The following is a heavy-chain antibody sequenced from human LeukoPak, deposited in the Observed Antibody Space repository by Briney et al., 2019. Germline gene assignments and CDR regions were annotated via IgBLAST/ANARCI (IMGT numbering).Heavy chain of an antibody. Sequence: GGSLRLSCAASGFTFSSYVMSWVRQAPGKGLEWVANIKQDGSVKYYVDSVKGRFSISRDNAKNSLDLQMNSLRAEDTAVYYCARASGFNRFDPWGQGTLVTVSS. CDR3: ARASGFNRFDP. D-gene: IGHD3-10*01. CDR2: IKQDGSVK. CDR1: GFTFSSYV. V-gene: IGHV3-7*03. J-gene: IGHJ5*02.